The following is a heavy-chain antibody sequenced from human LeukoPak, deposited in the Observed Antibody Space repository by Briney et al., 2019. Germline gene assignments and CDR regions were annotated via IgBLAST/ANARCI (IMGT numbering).Heavy chain of an antibody. J-gene: IGHJ4*02. D-gene: IGHD6-6*01. Sequence: PSETLSLTCSVSGGSISSLYWSWIRQPPGKGLEWIGYIYHTGSTNYNPSLRGRVTMFVDMSKNQFSLRLSSVTAADTAVYYCARHRAYSSSSPFDYWGQATLVTVSS. CDR3: ARHRAYSSSSPFDY. CDR2: IYHTGST. V-gene: IGHV4-59*08. CDR1: GGSISSLY.